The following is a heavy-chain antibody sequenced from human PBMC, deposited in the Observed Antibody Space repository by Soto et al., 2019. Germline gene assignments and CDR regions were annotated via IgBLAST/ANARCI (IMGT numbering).Heavy chain of an antibody. CDR1: GGSISSGGYY. D-gene: IGHD2-21*02. CDR2: IYYSGST. V-gene: IGHV4-31*03. CDR3: ARDLWGYCGTDCYPLDV. J-gene: IGHJ6*02. Sequence: SETLSVTCTVSGGSISSGGYYWIWVRQHPGKGLEWIGYIYYSGSTYYNPSLKSRVTISVDTSKNQFSLELRSVTAADTAVYYCARDLWGYCGTDCYPLDVWGQGTTVTVS.